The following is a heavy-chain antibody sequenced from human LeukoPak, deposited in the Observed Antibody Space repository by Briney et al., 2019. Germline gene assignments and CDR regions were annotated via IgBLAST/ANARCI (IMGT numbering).Heavy chain of an antibody. Sequence: SETLSLTCAVYGGSFSGYYWSWIRQPPGKGLEWIGEIHHSGNTDYNPSLKSRVTISLDKSKNEFSLQMRSVTAADTAFYYCARDQSVRSWYFDSWGQGALVTVSS. J-gene: IGHJ4*02. D-gene: IGHD6-13*01. CDR3: ARDQSVRSWYFDS. CDR2: IHHSGNT. V-gene: IGHV4-34*01. CDR1: GGSFSGYY.